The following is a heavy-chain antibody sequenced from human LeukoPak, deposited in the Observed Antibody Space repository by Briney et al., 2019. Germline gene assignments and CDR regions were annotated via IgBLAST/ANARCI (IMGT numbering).Heavy chain of an antibody. CDR3: ARAPDYGDYVRVEYYYMDV. Sequence: SETLSLTCTVSGGSIRSYYWNWIRQPAGKGLEWIGRIYTTGSTYYNPSLKSRVTMSVDTSKNQFSLKLRSLTAADTAVYYCARAPDYGDYVRVEYYYMDVWGKGTTVTVSS. J-gene: IGHJ6*03. V-gene: IGHV4-4*07. CDR2: IYTTGST. CDR1: GGSIRSYY. D-gene: IGHD4-17*01.